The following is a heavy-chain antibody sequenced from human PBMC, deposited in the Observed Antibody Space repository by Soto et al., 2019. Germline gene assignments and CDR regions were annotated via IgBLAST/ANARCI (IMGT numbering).Heavy chain of an antibody. J-gene: IGHJ4*02. CDR3: AKEYSSGWYYFDY. V-gene: IGHV3-23*01. Sequence: PGGSLRLSCAASGFTLSSYAMSWVRQAPGKGLEWVSTISGSDGSTYYADSVKGRFTISRVNSKTTLFLQMNSLRAEDTAVYYCAKEYSSGWYYFDYWGQGTLVTVSS. CDR1: GFTLSSYA. D-gene: IGHD6-19*01. CDR2: ISGSDGST.